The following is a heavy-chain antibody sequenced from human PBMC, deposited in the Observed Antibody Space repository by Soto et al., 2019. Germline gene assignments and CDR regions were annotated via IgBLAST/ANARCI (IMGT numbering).Heavy chain of an antibody. CDR2: ISGSGGST. V-gene: IGHV3-23*01. CDR1: GFTFSTQA. CDR3: AKIVVVTAFDWFDP. J-gene: IGHJ5*02. D-gene: IGHD2-21*02. Sequence: GSLRLSCAASGFTFSTQAMSWVRQAPGKGLEWVSSISGSGGSTYYADSVKGRFTISRDNSKNTLFLQVSSLRAEDTAVYYCAKIVVVTAFDWFDPWGQGTLVTVSS.